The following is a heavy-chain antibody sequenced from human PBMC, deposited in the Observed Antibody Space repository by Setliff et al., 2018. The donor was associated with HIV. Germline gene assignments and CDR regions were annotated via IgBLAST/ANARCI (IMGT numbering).Heavy chain of an antibody. Sequence: PGGSLRLSCEASGFTFSNYGMHWVRQAPGKGLEWVAVIWHDGSNEFHADSVKGRFTISRDNSKNTLYLQMNSLRADDTAVYYCARGRHCMDGRCYPHYYYYYHYMDVWGKGTTVTVS. CDR3: ARGRHCMDGRCYPHYYYYYHYMDV. CDR2: IWHDGSNE. J-gene: IGHJ6*03. V-gene: IGHV3-33*08. CDR1: GFTFSNYG. D-gene: IGHD2-15*01.